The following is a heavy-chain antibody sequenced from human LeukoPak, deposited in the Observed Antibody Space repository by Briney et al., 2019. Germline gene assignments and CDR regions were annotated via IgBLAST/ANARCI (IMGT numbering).Heavy chain of an antibody. D-gene: IGHD6-6*01. J-gene: IGHJ4*02. CDR3: ARSRSSYSSSSGGDY. CDR2: ISYDGSNK. Sequence: GGSLRLSCAASGFTFSSYAMHWVRQAPGKGLEWVAVISYDGSNKYYADSVKGRFTISRDNSKNTLYLQMNSLRAEDMAVYYCARSRSSYSSSSGGDYWGQGTLVTVSS. CDR1: GFTFSSYA. V-gene: IGHV3-30-3*01.